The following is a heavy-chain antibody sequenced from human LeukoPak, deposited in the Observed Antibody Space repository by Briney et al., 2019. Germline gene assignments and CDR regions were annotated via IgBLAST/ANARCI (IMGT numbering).Heavy chain of an antibody. CDR2: LSYSGDT. CDR1: GFTFNKYP. J-gene: IGHJ6*03. Sequence: PGGSLRLSCAASGFTFNKYPMNWVRQAPGKGLEWISTLSYSGDTHYRDSVKGRFSISRDNSKNTVYLQMNSLRPEDTAVYYCARRARVRMVYFYYFMDIWGKGTTVTVSS. CDR3: ARRARVRMVYFYYFMDI. D-gene: IGHD2-8*01. V-gene: IGHV3-23*01.